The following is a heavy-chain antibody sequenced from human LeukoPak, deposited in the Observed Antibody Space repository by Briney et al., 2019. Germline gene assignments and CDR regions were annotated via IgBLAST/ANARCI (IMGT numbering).Heavy chain of an antibody. J-gene: IGHJ5*02. D-gene: IGHD3-3*01. CDR2: IIPIFGTA. CDR1: GGTVSSYA. CDR3: ARTTVGLYYDFWSGLSWFDP. Sequence: GASVKVSCKASGGTVSSYAISWVRQAPGQGLEWMGGIIPIFGTANYAQKFQGRVTITADESTSTAYMELSSLRSEDTAVYYCARTTVGLYYDFWSGLSWFDPWGQGTLVTVSS. V-gene: IGHV1-69*13.